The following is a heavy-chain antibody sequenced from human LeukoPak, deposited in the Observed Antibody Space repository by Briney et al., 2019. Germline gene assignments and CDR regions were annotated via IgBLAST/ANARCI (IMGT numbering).Heavy chain of an antibody. V-gene: IGHV3-23*01. D-gene: IGHD2-15*01. J-gene: IGHJ4*02. CDR3: AKEHMAAAVYYFDY. CDR2: ISGSGTSP. CDR1: GFTFSNYA. Sequence: GGSLRLSCAASGFTFSNYAMSWVRQAPGKGLEWVSAISGSGTSPYYADSVKGRFTISGDNSKNTLYLQMNSLRAEDTAVYYCAKEHMAAAVYYFDYWGQGTLVTVSS.